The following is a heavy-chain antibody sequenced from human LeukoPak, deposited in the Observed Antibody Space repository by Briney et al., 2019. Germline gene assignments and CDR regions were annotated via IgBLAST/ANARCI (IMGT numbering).Heavy chain of an antibody. CDR2: IYYSGTT. J-gene: IGHJ5*01. V-gene: IGHV4-31*03. CDR1: GGSISSGGHF. D-gene: IGHD3-10*01. CDR3: ARGYNRFGDLGWFDS. Sequence: PSETLSLTCTVSGGSISSGGHFWSWIRQHPGKGLEWIGHIYYSGTTYYNPSLKSRLTISVDTSENQFSLKVNSVTAADTAVYYCARGYNRFGDLGWFDSWGQGTQVIVSS.